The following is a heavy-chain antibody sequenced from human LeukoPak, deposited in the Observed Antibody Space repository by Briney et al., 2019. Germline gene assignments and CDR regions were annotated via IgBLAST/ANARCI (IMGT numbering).Heavy chain of an antibody. CDR3: ASSHTYQPSYFDY. D-gene: IGHD3-16*01. J-gene: IGHJ4*02. CDR1: GGSTSSYY. Sequence: KPSETLSLTCAVSGGSTSSYYRSWIRQPPGKGLEWIGYIYYSGSTNYNPSLKSRVTISVDTSKNQFSLKLSSVTAADTAVYYCASSHTYQPSYFDYWGQGTLVTVSS. V-gene: IGHV4-59*01. CDR2: IYYSGST.